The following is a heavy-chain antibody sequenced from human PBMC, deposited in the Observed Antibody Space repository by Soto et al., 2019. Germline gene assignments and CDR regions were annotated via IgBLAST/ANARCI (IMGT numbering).Heavy chain of an antibody. CDR1: GGSISSGDYY. CDR2: IYYSGST. CDR3: ARRVAGNPYYYYGMDV. V-gene: IGHV4-30-4*01. D-gene: IGHD6-19*01. J-gene: IGHJ6*02. Sequence: SETLSLTCTVSGGSISSGDYYWSWIRQPPGKGLEWIGYIYYSGSTYYNPSLKSRVTISVDTSKNQFSLKLSSVTAADTAVYYCARRVAGNPYYYYGMDVWGQGTTVTVSS.